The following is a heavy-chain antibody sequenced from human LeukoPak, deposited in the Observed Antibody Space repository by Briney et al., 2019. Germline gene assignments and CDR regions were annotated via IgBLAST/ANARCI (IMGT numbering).Heavy chain of an antibody. CDR1: GGSISSGSYY. D-gene: IGHD3-16*01. CDR2: IYTSGST. Sequence: PSETLSLTCTVSGGSISSGSYYWSWIRQPAGKGLEWIGRIYTSGSTNYNPSLKSRVTISVDTSKNQFSLKLSSVTAADTAVYYCARDGPLGDGNWGQGTLVTVSS. J-gene: IGHJ4*02. CDR3: ARDGPLGDGN. V-gene: IGHV4-61*02.